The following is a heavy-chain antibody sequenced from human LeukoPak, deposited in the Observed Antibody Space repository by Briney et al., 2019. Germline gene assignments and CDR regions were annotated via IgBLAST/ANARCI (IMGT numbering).Heavy chain of an antibody. V-gene: IGHV4-59*01. CDR2: IYYSGST. CDR3: ARGGVERWLQLGKGLFDY. CDR1: GGSISSYY. Sequence: PSETLSLTCTVSGGSISSYYWSWIRQPPGKGLEWIGYIYYSGSTNYNPSLKSRVTISVDTSKNQFSLKLSSVTAADTAVYYCARGGVERWLQLGKGLFDYWGQGTLVTVSS. J-gene: IGHJ4*02. D-gene: IGHD5-24*01.